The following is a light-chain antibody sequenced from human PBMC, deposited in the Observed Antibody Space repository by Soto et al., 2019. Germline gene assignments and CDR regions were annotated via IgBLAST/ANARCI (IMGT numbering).Light chain of an antibody. J-gene: IGKJ2*01. CDR2: DAS. Sequence: DVHMTQSPSTLSASVGDRVTITCRASESIATWLAWYQQKPGQAPKLLIYDASRLESGVPSRFSGGGSGTEFNLTISGLQPEDFATYYCHQYNSYFGPGTKLEI. V-gene: IGKV1-5*01. CDR3: HQYNSY. CDR1: ESIATW.